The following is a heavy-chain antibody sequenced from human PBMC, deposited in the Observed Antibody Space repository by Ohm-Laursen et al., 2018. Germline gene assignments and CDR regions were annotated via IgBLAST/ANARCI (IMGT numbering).Heavy chain of an antibody. CDR3: ARASSDSSGYSFDY. CDR2: ISSSGSTI. CDR1: GFTFSSYE. Sequence: SLRLSCSASGFTFSSYEMNWVRQAPGKGLEWVSYISSSGSTIYYADSVKGRFTISRDNAKNSLYLQMNSLRAEDTAVYYCARASSDSSGYSFDYWGQGTLVTVSS. D-gene: IGHD3-22*01. V-gene: IGHV3-48*03. J-gene: IGHJ4*02.